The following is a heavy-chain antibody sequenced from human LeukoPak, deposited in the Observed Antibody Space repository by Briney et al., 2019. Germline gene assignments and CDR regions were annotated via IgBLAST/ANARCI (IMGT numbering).Heavy chain of an antibody. CDR2: INWDGGAT. CDR1: LITLSVLG. CDR3: ARDLSSSWYSLGY. D-gene: IGHD6-13*01. V-gene: IGHV3-20*04. Sequence: GGSLRLSCRDSLITLSVLGIRCGRHAPGKRLEWVSGINWDGGATAYADSVKGRFTISRDNAKNSLFLQMNSLIAEDTALYFFARDLSSSWYSLGYWGQGTLVTVSS. J-gene: IGHJ4*02.